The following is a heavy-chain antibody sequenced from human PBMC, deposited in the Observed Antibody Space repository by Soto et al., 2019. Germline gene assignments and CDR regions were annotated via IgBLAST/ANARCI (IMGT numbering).Heavy chain of an antibody. V-gene: IGHV3-23*01. D-gene: IGHD5-18*01. CDR2: ISGSDGRT. J-gene: IGHJ4*02. Sequence: GGSLRLSCAASGFTFSSYAMSWVRQAPGKGLEWVSTISGSDGRTYSTDSVKGRFTISRDNSRNTAYLQMSSLRVEDTAVYYCAKGVSQYTPLALFDYWGRGTLVTVSS. CDR1: GFTFSSYA. CDR3: AKGVSQYTPLALFDY.